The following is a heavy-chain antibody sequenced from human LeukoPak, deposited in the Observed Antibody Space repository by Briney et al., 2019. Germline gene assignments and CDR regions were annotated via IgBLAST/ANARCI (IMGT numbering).Heavy chain of an antibody. D-gene: IGHD3-3*01. CDR1: GGSFSGYY. Sequence: SETLSLTCAVYGGSFSGYYWSWIRQPPGKGLEWIGEINHSGSTNCNPSLKSRVTISVDTSKNQFSLKLSSVTAADTAVYYCARTLLTIFGVVMGYMDVWGKGTTVIVSS. CDR3: ARTLLTIFGVVMGYMDV. J-gene: IGHJ6*03. V-gene: IGHV4-34*01. CDR2: INHSGST.